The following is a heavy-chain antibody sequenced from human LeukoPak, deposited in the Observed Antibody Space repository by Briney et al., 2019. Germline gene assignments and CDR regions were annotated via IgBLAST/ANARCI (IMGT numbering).Heavy chain of an antibody. D-gene: IGHD3-9*01. CDR2: ISNSGSTI. J-gene: IGHJ3*02. CDR1: GFTFSSYE. V-gene: IGHV3-48*03. Sequence: QPGGSLRLSCAASGFTFSSYEMNWVRQAPGKGLEWVSYISNSGSTIYYADSVKGRFTISRDNAKNSLYLQMNSLRAEDTAVYYCARKLSSQTDWLQKGDDAFDIWGQGTMVTSSS. CDR3: ARKLSSQTDWLQKGDDAFDI.